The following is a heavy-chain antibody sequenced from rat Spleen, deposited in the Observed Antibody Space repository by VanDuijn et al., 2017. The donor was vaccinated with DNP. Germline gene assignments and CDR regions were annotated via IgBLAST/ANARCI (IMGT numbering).Heavy chain of an antibody. CDR2: ISSGGGT. J-gene: IGHJ2*01. V-gene: IGHV2S12*01. CDR3: TRDGVGADY. D-gene: IGHD1-12*02. Sequence: QVQLKESGPGLVQSSQTLSLTCTVSGFSLTSFGVSWVRQPPGKGLEWISSISSGGGTFYNPSLYSRLTISRDTSKSQVFLKMNSLQTEDTAIYFCTRDGVGADYWGQGVMVTVSS. CDR1: GFSLTSFG.